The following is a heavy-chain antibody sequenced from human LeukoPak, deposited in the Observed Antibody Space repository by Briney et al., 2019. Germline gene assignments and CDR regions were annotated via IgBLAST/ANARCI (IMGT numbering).Heavy chain of an antibody. V-gene: IGHV3-48*04. J-gene: IGHJ5*02. CDR3: ARDLSGRFWFDP. Sequence: GGSLRLSCAASGFTFSSYAMSWVRQAPGKGLEWVSYISSSGSTIYYADSVKGRFTISRDNAKNSLYLQMNSLRAEDTAVYYCARDLSGRFWFDPWGQGTLVTVSS. CDR1: GFTFSSYA. CDR2: ISSSGSTI. D-gene: IGHD3-10*01.